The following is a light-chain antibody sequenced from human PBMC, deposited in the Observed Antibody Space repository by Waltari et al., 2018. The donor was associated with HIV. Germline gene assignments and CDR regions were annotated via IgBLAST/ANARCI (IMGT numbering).Light chain of an antibody. V-gene: IGKV3-15*01. J-gene: IGKJ4*01. CDR1: QSVGGD. CDR3: QQYNHWPLT. Sequence: ETVMTQSHTILYVSQGESPTLSCRASQSVGGDVAWYQQKPGQAPTLLIYVATSRATGIPARFSASGSGTEFILTISSLQSEDFAVYFCQQYNHWPLTFGGGTKVEIK. CDR2: VAT.